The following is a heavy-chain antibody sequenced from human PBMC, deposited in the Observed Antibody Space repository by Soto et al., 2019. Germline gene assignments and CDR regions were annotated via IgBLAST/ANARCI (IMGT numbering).Heavy chain of an antibody. CDR3: AREGSSGYDYSDY. J-gene: IGHJ4*02. Sequence: SVKVSCKASGGTFSSYAISWVRQAPGQGLEWMGGIIPIFGTANYAQKFQGRVTITADESTSTAYMELSSLRSEDTAVYYCAREGSSGYDYSDYWGQGTLVTVSS. V-gene: IGHV1-69*13. CDR2: IIPIFGTA. CDR1: GGTFSSYA. D-gene: IGHD5-12*01.